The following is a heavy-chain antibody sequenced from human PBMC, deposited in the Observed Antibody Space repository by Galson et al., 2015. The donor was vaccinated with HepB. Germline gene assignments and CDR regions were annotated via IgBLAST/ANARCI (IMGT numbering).Heavy chain of an antibody. CDR3: ARHRRRSIAVNWFDP. Sequence: SVKVSCKASGYTFTSYDINWVRQATGQGLEWMGWMNPNSGNTGYAQRFQGRVTMTRNTSISTAYMELSSLRSEDTAVYYCARHRRRSIAVNWFDPWGQGTLVTVSS. D-gene: IGHD6-19*01. V-gene: IGHV1-8*01. J-gene: IGHJ5*02. CDR1: GYTFTSYD. CDR2: MNPNSGNT.